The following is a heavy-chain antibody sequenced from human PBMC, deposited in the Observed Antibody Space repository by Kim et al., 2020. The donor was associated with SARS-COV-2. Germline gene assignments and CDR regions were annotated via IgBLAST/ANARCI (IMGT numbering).Heavy chain of an antibody. Sequence: SQTLSLTCAISGDSVSSNSAAWNWIRQSPSRGLEWLGRTYYRSKWYNDYAVSVKSRITINPDTSKNQFSLQLNSVTPEDTAVYYCARDLERPSRNMVRGVMGGMDVWGQGTTVTVSS. CDR1: GDSVSSNSAA. CDR3: ARDLERPSRNMVRGVMGGMDV. CDR2: TYYRSKWYN. D-gene: IGHD3-10*01. V-gene: IGHV6-1*01. J-gene: IGHJ6*02.